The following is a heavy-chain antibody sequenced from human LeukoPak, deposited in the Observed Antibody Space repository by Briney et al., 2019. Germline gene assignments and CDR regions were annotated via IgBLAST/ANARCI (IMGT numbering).Heavy chain of an antibody. Sequence: PSETLSLTCAVYGGSFSGVSWSWIRQAPGKGLEWIGEIDRGGSTNYNPSLKSRVTISVDTSKNQFSLKLSSVTAADTAVYYCARLEPPYYDSSGYYLSYWGQGTLVTVSS. J-gene: IGHJ4*02. V-gene: IGHV4-34*01. CDR3: ARLEPPYYDSSGYYLSY. CDR1: GGSFSGVS. D-gene: IGHD3-22*01. CDR2: IDRGGST.